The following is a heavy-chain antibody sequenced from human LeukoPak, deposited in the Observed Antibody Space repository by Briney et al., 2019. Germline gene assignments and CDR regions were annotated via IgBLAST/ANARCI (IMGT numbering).Heavy chain of an antibody. D-gene: IGHD6-19*01. J-gene: IGHJ3*02. CDR3: ARSSGWDDAFDI. V-gene: IGHV3-11*01. CDR2: ISSSGSTI. CDR1: GFTFSDYY. Sequence: GGSLRLSCAASGFTFSDYYMSWIRQAPGKGLEWVSYISSSGSTIYYADSVKGRFTISRDNAKNSLYLQMSSLRAGDTAVYYCARSSGWDDAFDIWGQGTMVTVSS.